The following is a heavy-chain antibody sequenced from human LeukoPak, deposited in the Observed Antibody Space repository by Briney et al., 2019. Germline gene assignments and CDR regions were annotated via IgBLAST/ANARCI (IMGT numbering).Heavy chain of an antibody. CDR2: FDPEDGET. V-gene: IGHV1-24*01. D-gene: IGHD4-17*01. Sequence: GASVKVSCKVSGYTLTELSMHWVRQAPGKGLEWMGGFDPEDGETIYAQKFQGRVTMTEDTSTDTAYMELSSLTFEDTAVYFCARRLPYDYGDLDVWGPGTTVTVSS. CDR3: ARRLPYDYGDLDV. J-gene: IGHJ6*02. CDR1: GYTLTELS.